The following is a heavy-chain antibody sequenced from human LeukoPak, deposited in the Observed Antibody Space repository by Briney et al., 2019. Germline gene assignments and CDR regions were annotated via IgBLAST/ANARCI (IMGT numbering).Heavy chain of an antibody. CDR3: ARDSSGWKYYYMDV. D-gene: IGHD6-19*01. CDR2: ISSSSSYI. Sequence: PGGSLRLSCAASGFTFSSYSMNWVRQAPGKGLEWVSSISSSSSYIYYADSVKGRFTISRDNAKNSLYLQMNSLRAEDTAVYYCARDSSGWKYYYMDVWGKGTTVTVSS. V-gene: IGHV3-21*01. CDR1: GFTFSSYS. J-gene: IGHJ6*03.